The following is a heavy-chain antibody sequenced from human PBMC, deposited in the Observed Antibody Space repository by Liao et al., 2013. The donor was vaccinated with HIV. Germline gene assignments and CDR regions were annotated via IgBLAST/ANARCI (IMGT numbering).Heavy chain of an antibody. J-gene: IGHJ4*02. D-gene: IGHD6-13*01. CDR1: GGSFSGYY. CDR2: INHSGST. CDR3: ARERGPTAPPGIAAAGSRRRIDY. Sequence: QVQLQQWGAGLLKPSETLSLTCAVYGGSFSGYYWSWIRQPPGKGLEWIGEINHSGSTNYNPSLKSRVTISVDTSKNQFSLKLSSVTAADTAVYYCARERGPTAPPGIAAAGSRRRIDYWGQGTLVTVSS. V-gene: IGHV4-34*01.